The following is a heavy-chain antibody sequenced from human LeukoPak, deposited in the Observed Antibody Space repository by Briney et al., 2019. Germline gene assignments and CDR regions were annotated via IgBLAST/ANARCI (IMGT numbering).Heavy chain of an antibody. Sequence: SETLSLTCTVSGGSISGYYWSWIRQPAGKGLEWIGRIYTSGSTNYNPSLKSRVTISVDTSKNQFSLKLSSVTAADTAVYYCARDEYSSSFDYWGQGTLVTVSS. CDR1: GGSISGYY. V-gene: IGHV4-4*07. CDR3: ARDEYSSSFDY. D-gene: IGHD6-6*01. J-gene: IGHJ4*02. CDR2: IYTSGST.